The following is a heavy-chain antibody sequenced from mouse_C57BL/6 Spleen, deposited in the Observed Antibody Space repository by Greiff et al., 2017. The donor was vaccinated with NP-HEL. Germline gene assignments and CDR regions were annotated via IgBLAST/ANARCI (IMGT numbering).Heavy chain of an antibody. J-gene: IGHJ2*01. Sequence: VQLQQSGAELVKPGASVKLSCTASGFTFSDYYMHWVKQRPEQGLEWIGRIDPEDGETNYAPKFQGKATMTADTSSNTAYLQLSSLTSEDTAVYYCASYYSNSFDYWGQGTTLTVSS. CDR2: IDPEDGET. V-gene: IGHV14-2*01. D-gene: IGHD2-5*01. CDR1: GFTFSDYY. CDR3: ASYYSNSFDY.